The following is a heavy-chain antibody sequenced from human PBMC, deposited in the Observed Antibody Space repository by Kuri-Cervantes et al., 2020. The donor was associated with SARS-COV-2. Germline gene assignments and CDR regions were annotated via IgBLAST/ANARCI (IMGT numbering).Heavy chain of an antibody. CDR1: GFTFSSYA. CDR3: ARGASSRLYYYFYYMDV. V-gene: IGHV3-23*01. J-gene: IGHJ6*03. CDR2: ISGSGGST. Sequence: GGSLRLSCAASGFTFSSYAMSWVRQAPGKGLEWVSAISGSGGSTYYADSVKGRVTISRDNSKKMMFLQMNSLRAEDTAVYYCARGASSRLYYYFYYMDVWGKGTTVTVSS.